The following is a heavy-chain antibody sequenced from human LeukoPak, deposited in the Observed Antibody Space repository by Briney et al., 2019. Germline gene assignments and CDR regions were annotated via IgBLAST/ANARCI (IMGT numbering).Heavy chain of an antibody. D-gene: IGHD6-13*01. Sequence: GASVKVSCKTSGYTFTRFYMHWVRQAPGQGLEWMGIINPSGGSTGYAQKFQGRVTMTRDTSTSTVYMELSSLRSEDTAVYYCARDSPTAGTDYWGQGTLVTVSS. J-gene: IGHJ4*02. CDR2: INPSGGST. CDR1: GYTFTRFY. CDR3: ARDSPTAGTDY. V-gene: IGHV1-46*01.